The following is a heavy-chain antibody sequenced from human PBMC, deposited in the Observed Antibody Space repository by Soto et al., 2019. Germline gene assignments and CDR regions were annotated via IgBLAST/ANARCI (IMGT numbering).Heavy chain of an antibody. CDR3: ARSPITVTLRNVAFDI. CDR1: GYTFTGYY. V-gene: IGHV1-2*04. J-gene: IGHJ3*02. CDR2: INPNSGGT. D-gene: IGHD4-17*01. Sequence: ASVKVSCKASGYTFTGYYMHWVRQAPGQGLEWMGWINPNSGGTNYAQKFQGWVTMTRDTSISTAYMELSRLRSDDTAVYYCARSPITVTLRNVAFDIWGQGTMVTVSS.